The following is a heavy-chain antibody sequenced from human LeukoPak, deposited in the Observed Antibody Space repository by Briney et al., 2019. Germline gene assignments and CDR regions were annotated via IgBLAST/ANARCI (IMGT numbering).Heavy chain of an antibody. J-gene: IGHJ6*02. Sequence: VASVKVSCKASGYTFTGYYMHWVRQAPGQGLEWMGWISAYNGNTNYVQKLQGRVTLTTDTSTSTAYMELRSLRSDDTAVYYCAKNKTIDGMDVWGQGTTVTVSS. V-gene: IGHV1-18*04. D-gene: IGHD1-7*01. CDR1: GYTFTGYY. CDR2: ISAYNGNT. CDR3: AKNKTIDGMDV.